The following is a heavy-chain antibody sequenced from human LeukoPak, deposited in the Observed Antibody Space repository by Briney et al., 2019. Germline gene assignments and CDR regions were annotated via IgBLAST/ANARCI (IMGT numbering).Heavy chain of an antibody. D-gene: IGHD3-10*01. J-gene: IGHJ3*02. Sequence: GGSLRLSCAASGFRFSSHWMSWVRHSPGKGLERVANINQDGGTKYYRDFAKGRFTISRDNAQNSLYLQINSLRAEDTAVYYCARERGTLIRAMAFEMWGQGTMVTVSS. CDR3: ARERGTLIRAMAFEM. CDR2: INQDGGTK. CDR1: GFRFSSHW. V-gene: IGHV3-7*01.